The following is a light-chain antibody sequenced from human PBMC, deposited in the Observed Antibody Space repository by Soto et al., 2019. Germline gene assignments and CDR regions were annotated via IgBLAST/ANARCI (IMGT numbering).Light chain of an antibody. Sequence: ELVLTQSPGTLSLSPGDRVTLSCRASQSIGTNLLWLQQSPGQPPRLLISGASDRVAGVPDRFSGSGSGTDFTLTISGLQSEDCAVYYCQQYAGWPRTFGQGTKLEIK. CDR1: QSIGTN. CDR2: GAS. J-gene: IGKJ2*01. V-gene: IGKV3-15*01. CDR3: QQYAGWPRT.